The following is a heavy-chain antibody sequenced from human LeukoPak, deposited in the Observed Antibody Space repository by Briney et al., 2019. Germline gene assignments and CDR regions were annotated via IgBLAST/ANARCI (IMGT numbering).Heavy chain of an antibody. Sequence: GGSLNLSCAASGFTLSSYAMHWVRRAPGKGLGGVPVIGFDGSNEYYADSVKGRFTISRDNSKNTVYLQLNSLTAEDTAVYYCATDRLVHCRGVSCYVRFEYWGQGTLVTVSS. CDR2: IGFDGSNE. J-gene: IGHJ4*02. D-gene: IGHD2-15*01. CDR1: GFTLSSYA. V-gene: IGHV3-30-3*01. CDR3: ATDRLVHCRGVSCYVRFEY.